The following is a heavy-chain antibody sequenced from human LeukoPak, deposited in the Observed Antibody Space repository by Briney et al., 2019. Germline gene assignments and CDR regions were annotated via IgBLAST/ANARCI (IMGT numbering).Heavy chain of an antibody. CDR3: ASVSSSWYQYYYYMDV. J-gene: IGHJ6*03. CDR1: GGSFSGYY. V-gene: IGHV4-34*01. Sequence: SETLSLTCAVYGGSFSGYYWSWIRQPPGKGLEWIGEINHSGSTNYNPSLKSRVTISVDTSKNQFSLKLSSVTAADTAVYYCASVSSSWYQYYYYMDVWGKGTTVTVSS. D-gene: IGHD6-13*01. CDR2: INHSGST.